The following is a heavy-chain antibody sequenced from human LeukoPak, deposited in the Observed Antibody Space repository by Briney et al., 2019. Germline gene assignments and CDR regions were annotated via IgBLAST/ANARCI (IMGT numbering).Heavy chain of an antibody. D-gene: IGHD3-3*01. CDR1: GGSFGDYY. Sequence: KPSETLSLTCAVSGGSFGDYYWGWIRQPPGKGLEWIGEINRGGDTNYAPSLKSRVTISVDTSKNQFSLKLSSVTAADTALYYCARHTTILGHFGYWGQGTLVTVSS. V-gene: IGHV4-34*01. J-gene: IGHJ4*02. CDR3: ARHTTILGHFGY. CDR2: INRGGDT.